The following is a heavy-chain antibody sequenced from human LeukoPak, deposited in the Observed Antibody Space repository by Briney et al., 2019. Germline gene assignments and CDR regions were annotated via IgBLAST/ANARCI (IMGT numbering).Heavy chain of an antibody. V-gene: IGHV4-38-2*01. Sequence: PSETLSLTCAVSGYSISSGYYWGWIRQPPGKGLEWIGSIYYSGSTYYNPSLKSRVTISVDTSKNQFSLKLSSVTAADTAVYYCATWGVATNYFDYWGQGTLVTVSS. CDR1: GYSISSGYY. J-gene: IGHJ4*02. D-gene: IGHD5-12*01. CDR2: IYYSGST. CDR3: ATWGVATNYFDY.